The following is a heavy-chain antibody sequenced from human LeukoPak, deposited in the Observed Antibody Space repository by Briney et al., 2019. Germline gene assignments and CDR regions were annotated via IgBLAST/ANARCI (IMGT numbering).Heavy chain of an antibody. V-gene: IGHV3-30-3*01. J-gene: IGHJ4*02. Sequence: GGSLRLSCAASGFTFSSYALHWVRQAPGKGLEWVAVISYDGSNKYYADSVKGRFTISRDNSKNTLYLQMNSLRAEDTAVYYCARDSSQFDYWGQGTLVTVSS. CDR3: ARDSSQFDY. CDR2: ISYDGSNK. CDR1: GFTFSSYA. D-gene: IGHD6-13*01.